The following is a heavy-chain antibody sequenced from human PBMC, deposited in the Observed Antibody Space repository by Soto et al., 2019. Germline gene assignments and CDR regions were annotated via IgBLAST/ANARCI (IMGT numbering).Heavy chain of an antibody. D-gene: IGHD4-17*01. V-gene: IGHV3-33*01. J-gene: IGHJ4*02. CDR1: GFTFSSYG. CDR2: IYYDGSNK. CDR3: ARDPPTYGDFLFDY. Sequence: QVQLVESGGGVVQPGRSLRLSCAASGFTFSSYGMHWVRQAPGKGLEWVAMIYYDGSNKYYADSVKGRFTISRDNSKNTLFLQMDSLTAEDTAVYYCARDPPTYGDFLFDYWGQGTLVTVS.